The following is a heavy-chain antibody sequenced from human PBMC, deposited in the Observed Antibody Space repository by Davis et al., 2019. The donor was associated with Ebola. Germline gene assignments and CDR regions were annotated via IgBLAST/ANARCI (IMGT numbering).Heavy chain of an antibody. CDR1: GFTFSSYG. CDR3: AKDLGSSIAALPGYYGMDV. Sequence: GGSLRLSCAASGFTFSSYGMHWVRQAPGKGLEWVAVISYDGSNKYYADSVKGRFTISRDNSKNTLYLQMNSLRAEDTAVYYCAKDLGSSIAALPGYYGMDVWGQGTTVTVSS. CDR2: ISYDGSNK. D-gene: IGHD6-6*01. V-gene: IGHV3-30*18. J-gene: IGHJ6*02.